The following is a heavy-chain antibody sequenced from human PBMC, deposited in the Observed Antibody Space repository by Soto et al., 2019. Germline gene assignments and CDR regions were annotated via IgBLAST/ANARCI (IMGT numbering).Heavy chain of an antibody. CDR1: GCTFSDYN. J-gene: IGHJ4*02. CDR2: ISSSGSTI. Sequence: PGGSLRRSCAASGCTFSDYNMSWIRQAPGKGLEWVSYISSSGSTIYYADSVKGRFTISRDNANTAYLQWSSLRASDTAIYFCAANPRHDTDPLWPYWGQGTLVTVSS. D-gene: IGHD3-16*01. CDR3: AANPRHDTDPLWPY. V-gene: IGHV3-11*01.